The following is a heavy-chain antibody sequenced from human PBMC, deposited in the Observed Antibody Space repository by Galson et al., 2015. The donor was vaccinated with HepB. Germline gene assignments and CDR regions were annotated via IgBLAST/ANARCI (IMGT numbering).Heavy chain of an antibody. CDR2: ISYDGSNK. CDR1: GFTFSSYA. Sequence: SLRLSCAASGFTFSSYAMHWVRQAPGKGLEWVSVISYDGSNKYYADSVKGRFTISRDNSKNTLYLQMNSLRAEDTAVYYCARDGSSGSLDYWGQGTLVTVS. D-gene: IGHD6-25*01. V-gene: IGHV3-30-3*01. J-gene: IGHJ4*02. CDR3: ARDGSSGSLDY.